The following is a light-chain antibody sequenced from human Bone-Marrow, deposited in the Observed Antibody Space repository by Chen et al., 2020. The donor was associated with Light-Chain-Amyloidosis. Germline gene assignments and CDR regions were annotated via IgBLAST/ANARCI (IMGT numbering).Light chain of an antibody. CDR3: QVWDRSSDHFV. J-gene: IGLJ1*01. CDR2: YDS. Sequence: SFVLTQPPSVSVAPGKTASIACGGDNIGGKTVHWYQQKSGQAPVLVIFYDSDRPSGVPERFCGSNSGHLATLTISGVEAGDEGDYYCQVWDRSSDHFVFGTGTKVSVL. V-gene: IGLV3-21*04. CDR1: NIGGKT.